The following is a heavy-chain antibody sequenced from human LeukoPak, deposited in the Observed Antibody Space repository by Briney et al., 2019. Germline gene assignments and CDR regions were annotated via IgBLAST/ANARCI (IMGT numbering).Heavy chain of an antibody. D-gene: IGHD4-17*01. CDR2: INHSGST. CDR3: ARGADDYGRYNWFDP. Sequence: SETLSLTCAVYGGSFSGYYWSWIRQPPGKGLEWIGEINHSGSTNYNPSLKSRVTISVDTSKNQFSLKLSSVTAADTAEYYCARGADDYGRYNWFDPWGQGTLVTVSS. J-gene: IGHJ5*02. V-gene: IGHV4-34*01. CDR1: GGSFSGYY.